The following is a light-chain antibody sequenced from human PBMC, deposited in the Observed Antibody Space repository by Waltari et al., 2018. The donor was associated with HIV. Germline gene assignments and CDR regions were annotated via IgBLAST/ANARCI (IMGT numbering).Light chain of an antibody. J-gene: IGLJ2*01. CDR3: QSYDSSLGGSV. Sequence: QSVLTQPPSVSGAPGQRVPISCTGSSSNIGAGYHVHWYQQLPGTAPKLLIYGNSNRPSGVPDRFSGSKSGTSASLAITGLQAEDEADYYCQSYDSSLGGSVFGGGTNLTVL. CDR2: GNS. CDR1: SSNIGAGYH. V-gene: IGLV1-40*01.